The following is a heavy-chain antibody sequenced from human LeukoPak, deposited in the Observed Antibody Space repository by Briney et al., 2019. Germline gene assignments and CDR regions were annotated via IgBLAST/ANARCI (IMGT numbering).Heavy chain of an antibody. V-gene: IGHV3-15*07. J-gene: IGHJ4*02. Sequence: GGSLRHSCSASGLTVTNAWMNWVRQAPGEGLDWVGRIASKTDGGATDYAAPVKGRFTISRDGSKNTLNLQMNSLKTEDTAVYYCTTGIRGDWGQGTLVTVSS. CDR3: TTGIRGD. CDR2: IASKTDGGAT. CDR1: GLTVTNAW. D-gene: IGHD3-10*01.